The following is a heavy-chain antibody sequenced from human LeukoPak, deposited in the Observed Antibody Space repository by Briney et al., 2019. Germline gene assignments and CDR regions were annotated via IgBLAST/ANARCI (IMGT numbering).Heavy chain of an antibody. CDR3: AKDGYYYDSSGYYVGEYFDY. V-gene: IGHV3-23*01. J-gene: IGHJ4*02. D-gene: IGHD3-22*01. CDR1: GFTFSSSA. Sequence: GGSLRLSCAASGFTFSSSAMTWVRQAPGKGLEWVSAISDNGYDTFYADSVKGRFTISRDNSKNTLYLQMNSLRAEDTAVYYCAKDGYYYDSSGYYVGEYFDYWGQGTLVTVSS. CDR2: ISDNGYDT.